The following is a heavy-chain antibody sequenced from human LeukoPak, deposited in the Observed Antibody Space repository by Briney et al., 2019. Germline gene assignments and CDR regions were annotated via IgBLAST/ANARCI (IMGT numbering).Heavy chain of an antibody. V-gene: IGHV3-48*03. D-gene: IGHD3-10*02. Sequence: GGSLRLSCAASGFAFSSYEMNWVRQAPGGGREWGSYISSSGSTIYYADSVKGRFTISRDNAKNSLYLQMNSLSAEDTAVYYCAELGITMIGGVCGKGTTVTISS. J-gene: IGHJ6*04. CDR3: AELGITMIGGV. CDR1: GFAFSSYE. CDR2: ISSSGSTI.